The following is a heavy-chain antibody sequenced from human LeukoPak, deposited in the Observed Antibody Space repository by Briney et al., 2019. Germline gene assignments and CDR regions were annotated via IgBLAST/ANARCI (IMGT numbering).Heavy chain of an antibody. D-gene: IGHD6-19*01. CDR1: GGSISSSNW. CDR2: IYHSGST. J-gene: IGHJ3*02. V-gene: IGHV4-4*02. CDR3: ARHRYSSGWYGAFDI. Sequence: PSETLSLTCAVSGGSISSSNWWSWVRQPPGKGLEWIGEIYHSGSTNYNPSLKSRVTISVDKSKNQFSLKLSSVTAADTAVYYCARHRYSSGWYGAFDIWGQGTMVTVSS.